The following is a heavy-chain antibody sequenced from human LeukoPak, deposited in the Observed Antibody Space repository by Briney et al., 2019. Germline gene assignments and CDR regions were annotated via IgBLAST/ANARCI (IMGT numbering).Heavy chain of an antibody. V-gene: IGHV4-34*01. CDR2: INHSGST. CDR3: ARGNYYDSSAYYPQ. CDR1: GGSFSGYY. Sequence: SETLSLTCAVYGGSFSGYYWNWIRQPPGKGLEWIGEINHSGSTNYNPSLKSRVTISVDTSKNQFSLKLSSVTAADTAVYYCARGNYYDSSAYYPQWGQGTLVTVPS. J-gene: IGHJ4*02. D-gene: IGHD3-22*01.